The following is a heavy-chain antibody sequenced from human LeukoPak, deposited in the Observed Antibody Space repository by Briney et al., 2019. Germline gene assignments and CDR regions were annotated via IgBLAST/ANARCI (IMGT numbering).Heavy chain of an antibody. Sequence: GGSLRLSCAASGFTFSNAWMSWVRQAPGKGLEWVGRIKSKTDGGTTDYAAPVKGRFTISRDDSKNTLYLQMNSLKTEDTAVYYCTTALIVGATNGFDYWGQGTLVTVSS. CDR1: GFTFSNAW. J-gene: IGHJ4*02. CDR2: IKSKTDGGTT. V-gene: IGHV3-15*01. D-gene: IGHD1-26*01. CDR3: TTALIVGATNGFDY.